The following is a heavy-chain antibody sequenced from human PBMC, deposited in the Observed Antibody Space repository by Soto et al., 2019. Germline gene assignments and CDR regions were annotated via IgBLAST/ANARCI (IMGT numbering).Heavy chain of an antibody. Sequence: ASVKVSCKASGHTFTNYYIHWVRQAPGQGLEWMGIINPSGGSTSHAQKFQGRVTITRDTSTSTVYMELSSLRSDDTAVYYCASRAEVEMTWGQGTLVTVYS. D-gene: IGHD2-15*01. CDR2: INPSGGST. CDR1: GHTFTNYY. V-gene: IGHV1-46*01. CDR3: ASRAEVEMT. J-gene: IGHJ5*02.